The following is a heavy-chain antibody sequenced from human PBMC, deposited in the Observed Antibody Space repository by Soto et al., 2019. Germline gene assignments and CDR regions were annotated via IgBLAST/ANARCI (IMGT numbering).Heavy chain of an antibody. D-gene: IGHD6-13*01. J-gene: IGHJ4*02. V-gene: IGHV4-30-2*01. CDR1: GGSISSGGYS. Sequence: QLQLQESGSGLVKPSPTLSLTCAVSGGSISSGGYSWSWIRQPPGKGLEWIGYIYHSGSTYYNPPLMSRVTIAVDRSKNQFSLKLSSVTAADTAVYYCARGRQTALAAAGGTGLDYWGQGTLVTVSS. CDR3: ARGRQTALAAAGGTGLDY. CDR2: IYHSGST.